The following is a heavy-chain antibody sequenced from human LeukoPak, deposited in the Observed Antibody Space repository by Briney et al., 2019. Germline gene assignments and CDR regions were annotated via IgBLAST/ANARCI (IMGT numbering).Heavy chain of an antibody. J-gene: IGHJ6*02. V-gene: IGHV4-59*01. CDR3: ARGAGNYYFYGMDV. CDR2: IYYSGST. Sequence: SETLSLTCTVSGGSISSYFWSWIRRPPGKGLEWIGHIYYSGSTNYNPSLKSRVTVSVDTSKNQFSLKLSSVTAGDTAVYYCARGAGNYYFYGMDVWGQGTTVTVSS. CDR1: GGSISSYF.